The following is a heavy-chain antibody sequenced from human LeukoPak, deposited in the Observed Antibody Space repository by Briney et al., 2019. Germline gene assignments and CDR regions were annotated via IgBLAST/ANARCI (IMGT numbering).Heavy chain of an antibody. CDR1: GFTFTSHE. CDR3: TRCGRDVVARIPWFDP. CDR2: INGDGSTT. V-gene: IGHV3-48*03. J-gene: IGHJ5*02. Sequence: GGAVRLSCAASGFTFTSHEMNWGRQARGKGLDEGSYINGDGSTTYYADSVKGRFTISRDNAKDSLYLQVNSLRAEDTAVYYCTRCGRDVVARIPWFDPWGQGTLVTVSS. D-gene: IGHD5-12*01.